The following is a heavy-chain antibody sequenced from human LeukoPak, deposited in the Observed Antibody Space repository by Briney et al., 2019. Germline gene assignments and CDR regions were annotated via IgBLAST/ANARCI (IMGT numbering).Heavy chain of an antibody. CDR3: AREDYYGSGSFSNWFDP. CDR2: INPNSGGT. J-gene: IGHJ5*02. V-gene: IGHV1-2*02. Sequence: ASVKVSCKASGYTFTGYYMHWVRQAPGQGLEWMGWINPNSGGTNYAQKFQGRVTMTRDTSISTAYMELSGLRSDDTAVYYCAREDYYGSGSFSNWFDPWGQGTLVTVSS. D-gene: IGHD3-10*01. CDR1: GYTFTGYY.